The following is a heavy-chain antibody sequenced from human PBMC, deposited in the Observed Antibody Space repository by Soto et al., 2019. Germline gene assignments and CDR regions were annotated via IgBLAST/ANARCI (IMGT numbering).Heavy chain of an antibody. CDR1: GFTFSSYG. V-gene: IGHV3-33*01. CDR2: IWYDGSNK. J-gene: IGHJ4*02. Sequence: QVQLVESGGGVVQPGRSLRLSCAASGFTFSSYGMHWVRQAPGKGLEWVAVIWYDGSNKYYADSVKGRFTISRDNSKNTLYLQMNSLRAEDTAVYYCARPHDYGGPFDYWGQGTLVTVSS. CDR3: ARPHDYGGPFDY. D-gene: IGHD4-17*01.